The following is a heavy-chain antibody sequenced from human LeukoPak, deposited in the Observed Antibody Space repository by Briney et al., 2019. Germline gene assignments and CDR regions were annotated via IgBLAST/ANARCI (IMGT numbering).Heavy chain of an antibody. CDR1: GFTFSSYS. V-gene: IGHV3-48*04. Sequence: GGSLRLSCAASGFTFSSYSMNWIRQAPGKGLEWVSYISSSGSTIYYADSVKGRFTISRDNAKNSLYLQMNSLRAEDTAVYYCARENKYQLLFWGQGTLVTVSS. CDR3: ARENKYQLLF. D-gene: IGHD2-2*01. J-gene: IGHJ4*02. CDR2: ISSSGSTI.